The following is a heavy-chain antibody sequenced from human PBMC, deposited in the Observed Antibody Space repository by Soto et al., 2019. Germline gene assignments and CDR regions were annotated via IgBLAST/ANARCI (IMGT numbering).Heavy chain of an antibody. CDR2: IIPIFGTA. V-gene: IGHV1-69*13. CDR1: GGTFSSYA. CDR3: AYEGNWNDDDYYYYGMDV. J-gene: IGHJ6*02. Sequence: SVKVSCKASGGTFSSYAISWVRQAPGQGLEWMGGIIPIFGTANYAQKFQGRVTITADESTSTAYMELSSLRSEDTAVYYCAYEGNWNDDDYYYYGMDVWGQGTTVTSP. D-gene: IGHD1-1*01.